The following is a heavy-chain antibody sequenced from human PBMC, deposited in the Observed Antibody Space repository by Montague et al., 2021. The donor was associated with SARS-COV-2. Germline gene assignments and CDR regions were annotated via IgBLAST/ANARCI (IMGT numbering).Heavy chain of an antibody. D-gene: IGHD2-21*02. CDR3: ARESDGYPSGTQYFDL. Sequence: SETLSLTCTVSGGSISSYYWSWIRQPPGKAPEWIGYIYYSGSTNYNPSLNSRVTISVDTSKNQFSLKLTSVTAADTAVYFCARESDGYPSGTQYFDLWGRGTLVTVSS. V-gene: IGHV4-59*01. J-gene: IGHJ2*01. CDR1: GGSISSYY. CDR2: IYYSGST.